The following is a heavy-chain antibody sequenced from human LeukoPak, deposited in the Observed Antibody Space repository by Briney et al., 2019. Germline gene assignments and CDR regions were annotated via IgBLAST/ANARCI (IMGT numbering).Heavy chain of an antibody. CDR1: GGSVSSDIHY. CDR3: ARGYDHKSTYFDN. D-gene: IGHD5-12*01. J-gene: IGHJ4*02. CDR2: IYYSGGT. Sequence: SETLSLTCSVSGGSVSSDIHYWSWIRQRPGKGLEWIGYIYYSGGTNYNPSLKSRVTISIDTSKNQFSLKLTSVTAADTALYFCARGYDHKSTYFDNWGQGTLVTVSS. V-gene: IGHV4-61*01.